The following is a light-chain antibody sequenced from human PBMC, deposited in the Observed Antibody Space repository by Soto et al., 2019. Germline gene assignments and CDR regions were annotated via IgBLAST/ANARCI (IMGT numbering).Light chain of an antibody. CDR3: SSYTSSSTYVV. CDR1: SSDVGGYNY. CDR2: DVS. J-gene: IGLJ2*01. Sequence: QSVLTQPASVSGSPGQSITISCTGTSSDVGGYNYVSWYQQHPGKAPKLMIYDVSNRPSGVSNRFSGSKSGNTASLTISGLQALDEADYYCSSYTSSSTYVVFGGATKLTVL. V-gene: IGLV2-14*01.